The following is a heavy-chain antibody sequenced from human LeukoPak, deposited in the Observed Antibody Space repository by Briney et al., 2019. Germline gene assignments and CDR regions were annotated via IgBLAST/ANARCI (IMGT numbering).Heavy chain of an antibody. CDR3: ARVRGWPPYYYGSGRFDY. V-gene: IGHV1-18*01. CDR2: ISAYNGNT. CDR1: GYTFTSYG. Sequence: PPASVKVSCKASGYTFTSYGISWVRQAPGQGLEWMGWISAYNGNTNYAQKLQGRVTMTTDTSTSTAYMELRSLRSDDTAVYYCARVRGWPPYYYGSGRFDYWGQGTLVTVSS. D-gene: IGHD3-10*01. J-gene: IGHJ4*02.